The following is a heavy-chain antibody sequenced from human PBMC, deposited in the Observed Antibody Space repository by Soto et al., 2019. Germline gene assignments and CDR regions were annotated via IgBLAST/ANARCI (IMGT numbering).Heavy chain of an antibody. J-gene: IGHJ4*02. V-gene: IGHV3-73*01. D-gene: IGHD4-17*01. Sequence: EVQLVESGGDLVQPGGSLKLSCTGLGFNFSGSALHWVRQPSGKGMEWVGRIRGRAKKYATSYATSVRGRFYLSRDDSKNTAFLQMNSLRDEDMGVYFCCGRGGDSLQDIWGKGTLVTVSS. CDR1: GFNFSGSA. CDR3: CGRGGDSLQDI. CDR2: IRGRAKKYAT.